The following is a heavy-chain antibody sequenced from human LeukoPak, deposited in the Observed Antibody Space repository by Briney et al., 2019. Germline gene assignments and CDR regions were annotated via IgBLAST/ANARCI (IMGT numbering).Heavy chain of an antibody. V-gene: IGHV3-33*06. J-gene: IGHJ4*02. CDR2: VWHDGSKT. CDR1: GFTLSTCH. CDR3: AKDSNDYGDYNYFDF. Sequence: GGSLRLSCAASGFTLSTCHIHWVRQAPGKGLEWVALVWHDGSKTYYADSVKGRFTVSRDNSKNTLYLQMNSLRAEDTAVYYCAKDSNDYGDYNYFDFWGQGTLVTVSS. D-gene: IGHD4-17*01.